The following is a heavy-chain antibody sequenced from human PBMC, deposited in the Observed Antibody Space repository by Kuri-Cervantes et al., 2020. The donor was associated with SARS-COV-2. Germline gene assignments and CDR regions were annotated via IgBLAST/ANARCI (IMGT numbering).Heavy chain of an antibody. CDR3: ARDRYCSAGSCYDWYSDL. Sequence: ASVKVSCKASGYTFTGYYMHWVRQAPGQGLEWMGWMNPNSGNTGYAQKFQGRVTVTRDTSTSTAYMELRSLRPDDTAVYFCARDRYCSAGSCYDWYSDLWGRGTQVTVSS. CDR1: GYTFTGYY. CDR2: MNPNSGNT. V-gene: IGHV1-2*02. J-gene: IGHJ2*01. D-gene: IGHD2-15*01.